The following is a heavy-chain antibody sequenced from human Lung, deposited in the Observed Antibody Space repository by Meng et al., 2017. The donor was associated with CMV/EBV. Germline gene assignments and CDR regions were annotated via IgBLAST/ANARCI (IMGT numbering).Heavy chain of an antibody. CDR3: ARDVDWSLDY. D-gene: IGHD3-9*01. J-gene: IGHJ4*02. CDR2: ISTHSDGI. V-gene: IGHV1-18*01. CDR1: GYTFTKYG. Sequence: SVXVSCKASGYTFTKYGISWVRQAPGQGLEWMAWISTHSDGIKYAQNFQDRVTLTTDTSTRTAYMELGGLRSDDTAMYYCARDVDWSLDYWGQGTLVTVSS.